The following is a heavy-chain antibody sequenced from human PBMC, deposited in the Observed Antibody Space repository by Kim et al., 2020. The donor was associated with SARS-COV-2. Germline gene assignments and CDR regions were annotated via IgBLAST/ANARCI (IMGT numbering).Heavy chain of an antibody. CDR1: GFTFSSYW. J-gene: IGHJ6*02. V-gene: IGHV3-7*01. D-gene: IGHD2-15*01. CDR2: IKQDGSEK. CDR3: ARDQEYCSGGSCPRDYYYGMDV. Sequence: GGSLRLSCAASGFTFSSYWMSWVRQAPGKGLEWVANIKQDGSEKYYVGSVKGRFTISRDNAKNSLYLQMNSLRAEDTALYYCARDQEYCSGGSCPRDYYYGMDVWGQGTPVTVSS.